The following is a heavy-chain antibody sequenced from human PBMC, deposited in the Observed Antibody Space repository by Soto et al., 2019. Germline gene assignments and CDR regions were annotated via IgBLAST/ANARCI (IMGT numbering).Heavy chain of an antibody. CDR3: ARGPTYYYDSSGYYLFDY. V-gene: IGHV4-59*01. D-gene: IGHD3-22*01. J-gene: IGHJ4*02. Sequence: SETLSLTCTVSGDSISSNYWNWIRQPPGKGLEWIGYISYSVTTNYNPSLKSRVTISVDTSKNQFSLKLSSVTAADTAVYYCARGPTYYYDSSGYYLFDYWGQGTLVTVSS. CDR1: GDSISSNY. CDR2: ISYSVTT.